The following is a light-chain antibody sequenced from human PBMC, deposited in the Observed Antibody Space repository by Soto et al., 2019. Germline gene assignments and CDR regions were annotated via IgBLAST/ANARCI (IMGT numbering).Light chain of an antibody. CDR2: GAS. J-gene: IGKJ1*01. Sequence: EIVMTQSPATLSVSPGERATLSCRASQSVSSNLAWYQQKPGQAPRLLIYGASIRATGIPARFSGSGSGTEFTLTISSLQSEDFAVYYCQQYSNWSPWTFGQGTKVEIK. CDR3: QQYSNWSPWT. CDR1: QSVSSN. V-gene: IGKV3-15*01.